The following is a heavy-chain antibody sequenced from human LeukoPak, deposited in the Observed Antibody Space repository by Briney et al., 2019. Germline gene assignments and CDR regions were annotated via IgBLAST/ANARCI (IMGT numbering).Heavy chain of an antibody. CDR2: IGPTGTDR. J-gene: IGHJ4*02. Sequence: PGGSLRLSCAASGFTFSYCGFNWVRQAPGKGLEWVSCIGPTGTDRHYADSVRGRFTISRDNAKNSMYLQMDSLRDEDTAVYYCATETIGRHYDYWGQGTLLTVSS. CDR3: ATETIGRHYDY. V-gene: IGHV3-21*01. D-gene: IGHD1-14*01. CDR1: GFTFSYCG.